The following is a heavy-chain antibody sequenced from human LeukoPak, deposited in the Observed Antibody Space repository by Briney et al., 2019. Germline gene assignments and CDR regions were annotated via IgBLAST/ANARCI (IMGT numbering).Heavy chain of an antibody. CDR1: GGSVSSGGYS. CDR2: IYHSGNT. J-gene: IGHJ5*02. Sequence: SQTLSLTCAVSGGSVSSGGYSWRWMRQPPGKGLEWIGNIYHSGNTDYNPSLKSRVTISVDRSKNQFSLKLSSVTAADTAVYYCARGYGSGSFYKDNWFDPWGQGTLVTVSS. V-gene: IGHV4-30-2*01. CDR3: ARGYGSGSFYKDNWFDP. D-gene: IGHD3-10*01.